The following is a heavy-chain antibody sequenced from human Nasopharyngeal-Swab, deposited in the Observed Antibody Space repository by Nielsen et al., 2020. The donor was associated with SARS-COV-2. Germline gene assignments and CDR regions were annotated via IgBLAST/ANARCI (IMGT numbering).Heavy chain of an antibody. CDR3: AREAREGGGFDI. J-gene: IGHJ3*02. V-gene: IGHV3-7*01. CDR2: IKQGGSER. Sequence: VRQMPGKGLEWVANIKQGGSERNYVDSVKGRFTISRDNAKNSLYLQMNSLRAEDTAVYYGAREAREGGGFDIWGQGTMVTVSS. D-gene: IGHD1-26*01.